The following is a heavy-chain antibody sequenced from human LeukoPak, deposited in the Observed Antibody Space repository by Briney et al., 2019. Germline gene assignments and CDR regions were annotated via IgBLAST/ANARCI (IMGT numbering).Heavy chain of an antibody. Sequence: GGSLRLSCATSGFTFSNYWMCWVRQAPGKGLEWVASIRQDGGDKYYADSVKGRFTISRDNAKNSLYLQMNSLRAEDTAVYSCARVIVTVPGQSDYFDYWGQGTLVTFSS. CDR2: IRQDGGDK. V-gene: IGHV3-7*03. CDR3: ARVIVTVPGQSDYFDY. D-gene: IGHD2/OR15-2a*01. CDR1: GFTFSNYW. J-gene: IGHJ4*02.